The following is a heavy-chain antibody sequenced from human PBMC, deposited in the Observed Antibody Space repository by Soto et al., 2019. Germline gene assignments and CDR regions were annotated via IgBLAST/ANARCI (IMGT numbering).Heavy chain of an antibody. Sequence: GASVKVSCKASGGTFSSYTISWVRQAPGQGPEWMGRIIPILGIANYAQKFQGRVTITADKSTSTAYMELSSLRSEDTAVYYCASIAVAGDDAFDIWGQGTMVTVSS. V-gene: IGHV1-69*02. CDR1: GGTFSSYT. J-gene: IGHJ3*02. CDR2: IIPILGIA. CDR3: ASIAVAGDDAFDI. D-gene: IGHD6-19*01.